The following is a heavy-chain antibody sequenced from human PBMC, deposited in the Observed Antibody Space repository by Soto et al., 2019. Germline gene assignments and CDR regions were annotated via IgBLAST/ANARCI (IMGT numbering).Heavy chain of an antibody. Sequence: SEPLSLTCSVYCGSFSGYYLTCIRQPPLKGLDWIGEINHSGSTSYNPSLKSRVTISVDTSKNQFSLKLKSVTAADTAVYHCARGIAMKVVVQSGAPEKYYFDSWGQGTLVTVSS. CDR1: CGSFSGYY. D-gene: IGHD3-22*01. V-gene: IGHV4-34*01. CDR2: INHSGST. CDR3: ARGIAMKVVVQSGAPEKYYFDS. J-gene: IGHJ4*01.